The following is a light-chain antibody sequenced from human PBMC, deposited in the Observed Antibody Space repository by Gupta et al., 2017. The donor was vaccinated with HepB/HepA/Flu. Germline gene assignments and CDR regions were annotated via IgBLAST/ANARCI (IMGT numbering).Light chain of an antibody. J-gene: IGKJ3*01. Sequence: IQLTQSPSTQSASVGDRVIISCRASQGISSALAWYQQKPGKATKLLIYDASRVESGVPSRFSGSGSGTDFTLTISSRQPEDFATYYCQQGNNSLFTFGHGTKVDIK. CDR3: QQGNNSLFT. V-gene: IGKV1D-13*01. CDR2: DAS. CDR1: QGISSA.